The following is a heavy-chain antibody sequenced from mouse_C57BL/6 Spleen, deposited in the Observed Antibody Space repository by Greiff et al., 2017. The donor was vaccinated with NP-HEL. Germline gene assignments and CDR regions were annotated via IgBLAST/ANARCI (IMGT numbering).Heavy chain of an antibody. CDR2: INPNNGGI. Sequence: EVQLQQSGPELVKPGASVKISCKASGYTFTDYYMHWVKQSPGKSLEWIGDINPNNGGIRYNEKFKGKATLTVDKSSSTAYMELRSLASEDSAVYYCAREDYDYDGSFAYWGQGTLVTVSA. J-gene: IGHJ3*01. CDR1: GYTFTDYY. D-gene: IGHD2-4*01. V-gene: IGHV1-26*01. CDR3: AREDYDYDGSFAY.